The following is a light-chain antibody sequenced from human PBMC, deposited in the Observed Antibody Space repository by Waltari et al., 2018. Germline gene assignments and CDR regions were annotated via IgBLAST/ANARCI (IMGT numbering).Light chain of an antibody. V-gene: IGKV1-39*01. Sequence: DIQMTQSPSSLSASVGDRVTIPCRASQSITNYLNWYQQRPGKAPKLLIYGTSSLQSGVPSRFSGSGSGTDFTLSISNLQPEDFATYYCLETYSTPPGTFGRGTKLEIK. CDR3: LETYSTPPGT. CDR2: GTS. CDR1: QSITNY. J-gene: IGKJ2*01.